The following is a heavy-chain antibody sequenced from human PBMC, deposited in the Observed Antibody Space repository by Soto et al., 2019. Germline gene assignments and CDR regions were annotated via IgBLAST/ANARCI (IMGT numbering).Heavy chain of an antibody. D-gene: IGHD3-16*02. CDR2: IYYSGST. CDR3: ARRYRHPEGFDYYGMDV. Sequence: SETLSLTCTVSGGSISSSSYYWGWIRQPPGKGLEWIGSIYYSGSTYYNPSLKSRVTISVDTSKNQFSLKLSSVTAADTAVYYCARRYRHPEGFDYYGMDVWGQGTTVTVSS. J-gene: IGHJ6*02. CDR1: GGSISSSSYY. V-gene: IGHV4-39*01.